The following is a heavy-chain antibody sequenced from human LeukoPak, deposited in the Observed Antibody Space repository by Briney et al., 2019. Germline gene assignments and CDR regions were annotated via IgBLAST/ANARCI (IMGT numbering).Heavy chain of an antibody. Sequence: GGSLRLSCAASRFTFSDFSMNWVRQAPGKGLEDIAYINANSKTIRYADSVKGRFSISRDNAKNSLYLQMNSLRAEDTAVYYCAKDLVTGGSYPDYWGQGTLVTVSS. CDR2: INANSKTI. CDR1: RFTFSDFS. J-gene: IGHJ4*02. V-gene: IGHV3-48*01. D-gene: IGHD1-26*01. CDR3: AKDLVTGGSYPDY.